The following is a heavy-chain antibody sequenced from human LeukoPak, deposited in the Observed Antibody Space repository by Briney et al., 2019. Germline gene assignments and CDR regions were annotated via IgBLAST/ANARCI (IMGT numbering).Heavy chain of an antibody. CDR1: GFTFSSYS. Sequence: SGGSLRLSCAASGFTFSSYSMNWVRQAPGKGLEWVSYISSSNYYINYADSVKGRFTISRDNAKNVLSLQMNNLKAEDTAVYFCSRGRSGWYQDYWGQGTLVTVSS. CDR3: SRGRSGWYQDY. V-gene: IGHV3-21*01. J-gene: IGHJ4*02. CDR2: ISSSNYYI. D-gene: IGHD6-19*01.